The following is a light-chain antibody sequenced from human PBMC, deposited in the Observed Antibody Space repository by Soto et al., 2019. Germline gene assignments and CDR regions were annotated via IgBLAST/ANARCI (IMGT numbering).Light chain of an antibody. J-gene: IGKJ2*01. CDR3: QQRSNWYT. CDR2: DAS. Sequence: EIVLTQSPATLSLSPGERATLSCRASQSISSFLTWYQHKPGQAPRLLIYDASKRATGIPARFSGSGSGTDFTLTISSLEPEDFGVYYCQQRSNWYTFGQGNKLEIK. V-gene: IGKV3-11*01. CDR1: QSISSF.